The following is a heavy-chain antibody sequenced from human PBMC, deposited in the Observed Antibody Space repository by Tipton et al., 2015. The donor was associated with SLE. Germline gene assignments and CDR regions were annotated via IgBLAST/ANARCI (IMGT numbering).Heavy chain of an antibody. CDR3: AKSQSGNYGYFHH. J-gene: IGHJ1*01. CDR1: GFIFSISA. D-gene: IGHD4-17*01. CDR2: VVGGGGST. V-gene: IGHV3-23*01. Sequence: SLRLSCTASGFIFSISAMSWVRQAPGKGLEWVSAVVGGGGSTYYADSVKGRFTISRDSSMNTLYLQMNSLRAEDTAVYYCAKSQSGNYGYFHHWGQGTLVTVSS.